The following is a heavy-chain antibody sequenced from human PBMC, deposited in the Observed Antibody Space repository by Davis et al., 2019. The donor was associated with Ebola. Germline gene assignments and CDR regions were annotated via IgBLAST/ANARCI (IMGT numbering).Heavy chain of an antibody. CDR3: ARDLGSSWYGP. CDR1: GYTFTGYY. D-gene: IGHD6-13*01. J-gene: IGHJ5*02. V-gene: IGHV1-2*02. CDR2: INPNSGGT. Sequence: ASVKVSCKASGYTFTGYYMHWVRQAPGQGLEWMGWINPNSGGTNYAQKFQGRVTMTTDTSTSTAYMELRSLRSDDTAVYYCARDLGSSWYGPWGQGTLVTVSS.